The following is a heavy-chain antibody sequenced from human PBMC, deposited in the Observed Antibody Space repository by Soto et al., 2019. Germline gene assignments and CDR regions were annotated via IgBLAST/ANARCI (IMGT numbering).Heavy chain of an antibody. CDR3: ARDGGRHSGGIDY. CDR2: IIPIFGTA. D-gene: IGHD1-26*01. V-gene: IGHV1-69*01. CDR1: GGTFSSYS. Sequence: QVQMVQSGAEVKKPGASVRVSCKASGGTFSSYSINWVRQAPGQGLEWMGEIIPIFGTANYAQKFQGRVTITADESTSTAYMELSSLRSEDTAVYYCARDGGRHSGGIDYWGQGTLVTVSS. J-gene: IGHJ4*02.